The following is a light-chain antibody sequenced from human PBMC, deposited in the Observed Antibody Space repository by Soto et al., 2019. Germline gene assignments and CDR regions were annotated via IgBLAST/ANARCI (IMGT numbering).Light chain of an antibody. CDR2: GAS. CDR3: QQYFEWPPMT. J-gene: IGKJ1*01. Sequence: EVVMTQSPATLSVSPGERATLSCRASETVATNLAWYQQKPGQAPRLLISGASTRAAGISDRLRGSGSGTEFTLTISSLRSEDSAIYYCQQYFEWPPMTCGQGTKVEI. V-gene: IGKV3-15*01. CDR1: ETVATN.